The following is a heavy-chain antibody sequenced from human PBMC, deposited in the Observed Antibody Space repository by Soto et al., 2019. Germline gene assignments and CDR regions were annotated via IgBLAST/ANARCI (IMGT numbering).Heavy chain of an antibody. CDR1: GYTFTGCY. CDR2: INPDSGFT. D-gene: IGHD2-2*01. CDR3: ARGSDFSTSPLGY. J-gene: IGHJ4*02. Sequence: ASVRFSCKASGYTFTGCYMHWVRQAPGQVLECMVWINPDSGFTNYXXKFQGWVXXTRDGSISTAXMERGXLRSDEAGVYYCARGSDFSTSPLGYWRQGTLVTVSS. V-gene: IGHV1-2*04.